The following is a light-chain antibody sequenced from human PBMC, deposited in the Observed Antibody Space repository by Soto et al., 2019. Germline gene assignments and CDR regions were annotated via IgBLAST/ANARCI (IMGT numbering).Light chain of an antibody. CDR1: QSISTY. CDR3: QQYGSSPLT. CDR2: GAS. Sequence: IVLTQSPAARASSPGGGGTRSCRASQSISTYLAWYQQKPGQAPRLLIYGASSRATGIPDRFSGSGSGTDFTLTISRLQPEDFAVYYCQQYGSSPLTVGGGTKVDIK. J-gene: IGKJ4*01. V-gene: IGKV3-20*01.